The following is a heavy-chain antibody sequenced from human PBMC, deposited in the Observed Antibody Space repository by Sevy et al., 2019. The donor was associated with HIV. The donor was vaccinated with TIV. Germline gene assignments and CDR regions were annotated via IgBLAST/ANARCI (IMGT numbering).Heavy chain of an antibody. CDR3: ARDLTAPYYYYGMDV. Sequence: GGSLRLSCAASGFTFSSFFMSWVRQAPGKGLEWVGNIKQDGSEKYYVDSVKGRFTISRDNARNSVYLQMNSLRAEDTGVYYCARDLTAPYYYYGMDVWGQGTMVTVSS. J-gene: IGHJ6*02. CDR2: IKQDGSEK. V-gene: IGHV3-7*01. CDR1: GFTFSSFF. D-gene: IGHD1-20*01.